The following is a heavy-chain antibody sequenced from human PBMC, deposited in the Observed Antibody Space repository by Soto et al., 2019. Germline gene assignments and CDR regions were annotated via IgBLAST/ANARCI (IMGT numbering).Heavy chain of an antibody. CDR2: ISAYNGNT. CDR1: GYTFTSYG. Sequence: ASVKVSCKASGYTFTSYGISWVRQAPGQGLEWMGWISAYNGNTNYAQKLQGRVTMTTDTSTSTAYMELRSLRSDDTAVYYCARISGFGELFVDPYYYYGMDVWGQGTTVTVSS. V-gene: IGHV1-18*01. D-gene: IGHD3-10*01. CDR3: ARISGFGELFVDPYYYYGMDV. J-gene: IGHJ6*02.